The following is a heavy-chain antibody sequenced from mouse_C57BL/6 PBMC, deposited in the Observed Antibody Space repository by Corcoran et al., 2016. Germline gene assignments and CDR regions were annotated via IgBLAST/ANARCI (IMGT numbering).Heavy chain of an antibody. CDR3: ARDHLGFAY. Sequence: DVQLQESGPGLVKPSQSLSLTCSVTGYSITIGYYWNWIRQFPGNKLEWMGYISYDGSNNYNPSLKNRISITRDTSKNQFFLKLNSVTTEDTATYYCARDHLGFAYWGQGTLVTVSA. CDR2: ISYDGSN. J-gene: IGHJ3*01. CDR1: GYSITIGYY. V-gene: IGHV3-6*01.